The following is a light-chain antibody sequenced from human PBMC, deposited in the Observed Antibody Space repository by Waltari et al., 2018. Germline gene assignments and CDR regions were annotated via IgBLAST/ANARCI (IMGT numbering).Light chain of an antibody. CDR3: QQYNKWPPLFT. Sequence: EIVMTHSPATLSVSPGDRATLSCRASQSVSSNLAWYQQKPGQAPRLLIYGASTRATGIPARFSGSGSGTEFTLTISSLQSEDFAVYYCQQYNKWPPLFTFGPGTKVDIK. CDR1: QSVSSN. J-gene: IGKJ3*01. V-gene: IGKV3D-15*01. CDR2: GAS.